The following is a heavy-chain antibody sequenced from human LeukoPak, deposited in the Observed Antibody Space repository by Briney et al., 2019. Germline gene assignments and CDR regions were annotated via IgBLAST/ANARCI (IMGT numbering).Heavy chain of an antibody. V-gene: IGHV3-23*01. J-gene: IGHJ5*02. CDR3: AKDPGGYGDYVSWFDP. Sequence: GGSLRLSCAASGFTFSSYAMSWVRQAPGKGLGWVSAISGSGGSTYYADSVKGRFTISRDNSKNTLYLQMNSLRAEDTAVYYCAKDPGGYGDYVSWFDPWGQGTLVTVSS. CDR1: GFTFSSYA. D-gene: IGHD4-17*01. CDR2: ISGSGGST.